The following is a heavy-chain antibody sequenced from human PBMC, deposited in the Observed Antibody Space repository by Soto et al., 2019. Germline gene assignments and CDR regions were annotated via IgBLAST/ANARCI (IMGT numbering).Heavy chain of an antibody. D-gene: IGHD2-2*01. CDR3: ARVYCTSTSCYALRKNSFDP. Sequence: SATLSLTCAVYGGSFSGYYWSWIRQPPGKGLEWIGEINHSGSTNYNPSLKSRVTISVDTSKNQFSLKLSSVTAADTAVYYCARVYCTSTSCYALRKNSFDPWGQGTLVTVSS. J-gene: IGHJ5*02. V-gene: IGHV4-34*01. CDR2: INHSGST. CDR1: GGSFSGYY.